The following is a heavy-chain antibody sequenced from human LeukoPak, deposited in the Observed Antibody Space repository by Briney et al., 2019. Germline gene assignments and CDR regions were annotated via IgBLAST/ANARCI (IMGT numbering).Heavy chain of an antibody. CDR2: INAGNGNT. V-gene: IGHV1-3*01. Sequence: ASVKVSCKASGYTFTSYAMHWVRQAPGQRLEWMGWINAGNGNTNYAQKLQGRVTMTTDTSTSTAYMELRSLRSDDTAVYYCARDRAAVYYYYYGMDVWGQGTTVTVSS. J-gene: IGHJ6*02. CDR1: GYTFTSYA. CDR3: ARDRAAVYYYYYGMDV. D-gene: IGHD2-15*01.